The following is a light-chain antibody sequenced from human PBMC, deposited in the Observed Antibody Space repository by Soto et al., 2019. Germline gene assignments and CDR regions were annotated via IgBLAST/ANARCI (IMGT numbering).Light chain of an antibody. CDR3: HLDGNSPT. J-gene: IGKJ1*01. CDR1: QSVSSSY. V-gene: IGKV3-20*01. CDR2: HAS. Sequence: EIVLTQSPGTLSLSPGERATLSCRASQSVSSSYLAWYQQKPGQAPRPLILHASSRPTCNPGRFGVSRSETDFSPSINWSEPKDQGMYDSHLDGNSPTFGQGTKVDIK.